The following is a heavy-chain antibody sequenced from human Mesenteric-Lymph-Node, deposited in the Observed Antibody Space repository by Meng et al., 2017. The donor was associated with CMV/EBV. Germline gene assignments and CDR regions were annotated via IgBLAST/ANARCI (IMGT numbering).Heavy chain of an antibody. D-gene: IGHD5-12*01. CDR1: GFTFSTYE. CDR3: AKEHHSGWTYYYYGMDV. V-gene: IGHV3-48*03. Sequence: GGSLRLSCAGSGFTFSTYEMNWVRQAPGKGLEWISYISSSGSPTYIADSVKGRFTISRDNAKSSLYLQMNSLRAEDTAVYYCAKEHHSGWTYYYYGMDVWGQGTTVTVSS. J-gene: IGHJ6*02. CDR2: ISSSGSPT.